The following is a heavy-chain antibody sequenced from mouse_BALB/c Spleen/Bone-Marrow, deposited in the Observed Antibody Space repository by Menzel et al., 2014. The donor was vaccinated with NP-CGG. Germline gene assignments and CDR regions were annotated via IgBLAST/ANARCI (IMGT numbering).Heavy chain of an antibody. CDR2: INPDSSTI. D-gene: IGHD1-1*01. V-gene: IGHV4-1*02. CDR3: ARLSYYGRFAY. CDR1: GFDFSRYW. Sequence: EVKVVESGGGLVQPGGSLKLSCAASGFDFSRYWMSWVRQAPGKGLEWIGEINPDSSTINYTPSLKDKFTISRDNAKNTLYLQVSKVRSEDTALYYCARLSYYGRFAYWGQGTLVTVSA. J-gene: IGHJ3*01.